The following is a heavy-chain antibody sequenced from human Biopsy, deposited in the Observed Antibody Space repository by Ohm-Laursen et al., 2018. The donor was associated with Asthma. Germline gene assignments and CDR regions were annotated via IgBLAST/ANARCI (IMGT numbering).Heavy chain of an antibody. J-gene: IGHJ1*01. Sequence: SLRLSCSVTGFTFGDYCMSWVRQVPGQGLEWEANIKHDGSEKNHVDSLKGRFTISRDNAKNLLFLQMNSLRAEDTAVYYCARTFHFWSPHHAEHYQLWGQGTLVTVSS. V-gene: IGHV3-7*01. CDR1: GFTFGDYC. D-gene: IGHD3-3*01. CDR3: ARTFHFWSPHHAEHYQL. CDR2: IKHDGSEK.